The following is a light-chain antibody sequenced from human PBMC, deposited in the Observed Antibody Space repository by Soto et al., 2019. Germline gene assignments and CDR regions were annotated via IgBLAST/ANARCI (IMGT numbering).Light chain of an antibody. CDR1: QTVGSR. CDR3: QQYGSSAPIT. CDR2: DSS. V-gene: IGKV3-20*01. Sequence: EIVLTQSPATLSSSPWERATLSCRASQTVGSRLAWYQHKPGQAPRLLIYDSSNRATGIPARFSGSGSGTDFTLTISRLEPEDFALYYCQQYGSSAPITFGQGTRLEIK. J-gene: IGKJ5*01.